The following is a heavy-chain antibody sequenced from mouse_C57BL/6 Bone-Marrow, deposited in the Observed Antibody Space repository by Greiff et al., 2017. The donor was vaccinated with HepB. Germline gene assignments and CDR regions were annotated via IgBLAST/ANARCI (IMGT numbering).Heavy chain of an antibody. CDR3: ARDTTVVAPFAY. Sequence: EVQGVESGAELVKPGASVKLSCTASGFNIKDYYMHWVKQRTEQGLEWIGRIDPEDGETKYAPKFQGKATITADTSSNTAYLQLSSLTSEDTAVYYCARDTTVVAPFAYWGQGTLVTVSA. V-gene: IGHV14-2*01. CDR2: IDPEDGET. CDR1: GFNIKDYY. D-gene: IGHD1-1*01. J-gene: IGHJ3*01.